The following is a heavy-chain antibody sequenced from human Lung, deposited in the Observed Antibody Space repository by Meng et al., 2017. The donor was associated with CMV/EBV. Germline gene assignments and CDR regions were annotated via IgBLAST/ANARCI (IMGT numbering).Heavy chain of an antibody. Sequence: SXXVSCKASGGTSNTYTFNWVRQAPGRGLEWIGGIIPYLDESNYAQTFQGRLTITSDRSTAAFMELTSLRSEDTAVYFCAGRGPYGRVLNVWGQETLVTVSS. CDR1: GGTSNTYT. J-gene: IGHJ3*01. D-gene: IGHD3-10*01. V-gene: IGHV1-69*10. CDR3: AGRGPYGRVLNV. CDR2: IIPYLDES.